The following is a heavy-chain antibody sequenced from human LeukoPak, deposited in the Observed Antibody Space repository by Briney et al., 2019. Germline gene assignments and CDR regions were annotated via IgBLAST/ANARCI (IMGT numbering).Heavy chain of an antibody. J-gene: IGHJ6*02. CDR1: AASLTTYF. V-gene: IGHV4-4*07. Sequence: SETLSLTCTVYAASLTTYFSSWNRQPAGKGLEWIGRIYTSGSTNYNPSLKSRVTMSVNTSKKQFSLKLNSVTAADTAVYYCANETLSQDARGRDVWRQGTTATVSS. CDR2: IYTSGST. CDR3: ANETLSQDARGRDV. D-gene: IGHD1-1*01.